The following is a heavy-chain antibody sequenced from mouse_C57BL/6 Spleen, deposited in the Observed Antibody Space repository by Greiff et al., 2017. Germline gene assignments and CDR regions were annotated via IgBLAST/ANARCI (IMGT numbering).Heavy chain of an antibody. D-gene: IGHD2-3*01. V-gene: IGHV5-17*01. CDR3: AGDGYYWFAY. Sequence: EVMLVESGGGLVKPGGSLTLSCAASGFTFSDYGMHWVRQAPEKGLEWVAYISSGSSTIYYADTVKGRFTISRDNAKNTLFLQMTSLRSEDTAMYYCAGDGYYWFAYWGQGTLVTVSA. CDR2: ISSGSSTI. J-gene: IGHJ3*01. CDR1: GFTFSDYG.